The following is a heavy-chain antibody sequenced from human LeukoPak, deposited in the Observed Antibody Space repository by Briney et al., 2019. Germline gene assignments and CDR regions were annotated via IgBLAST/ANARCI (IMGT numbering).Heavy chain of an antibody. CDR3: ARQVPGSGIVVYYMDV. V-gene: IGHV4-34*01. D-gene: IGHD3-22*01. J-gene: IGHJ6*03. CDR2: INHSGST. CDR1: GGSFSGYY. Sequence: PSETLSLTCAVYGGSFSGYYWSWIRQPPGKGLEWIGEINHSGSTNYNPSLKSRVTISVDTSKNQFSLKLSSVTAADTAVYYCARQVPGSGIVVYYMDVWGKGTTVTVSS.